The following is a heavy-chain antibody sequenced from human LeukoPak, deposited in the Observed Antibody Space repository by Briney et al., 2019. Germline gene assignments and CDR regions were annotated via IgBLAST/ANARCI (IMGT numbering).Heavy chain of an antibody. CDR3: ARHYYGSGTPTYYFDY. D-gene: IGHD3-10*01. CDR2: MYTSGTT. CDR1: GGSISSYY. V-gene: IGHV4-4*07. J-gene: IGHJ4*02. Sequence: SETLSLTCTVSGGSISSYYWSWIRQPAGKGLEWIGHMYTSGTTNYNPSLKSRVTMSVDTSKNQFSLKLSSVTAADTAVYYCARHYYGSGTPTYYFDYWGQGTLVTVSS.